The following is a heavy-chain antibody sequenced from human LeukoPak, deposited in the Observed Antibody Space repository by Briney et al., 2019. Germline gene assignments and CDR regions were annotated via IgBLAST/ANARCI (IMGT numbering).Heavy chain of an antibody. Sequence: SETLSLTCTVSGGSISSSSYYWGWIRQPPGKGLEWIGTIYYSGSTYYNPSLRSRVTISEDTSKNQFSLKLSSVTAADTAVYYCARPAYGSGSYSGFDYWGQGTLVTVSS. J-gene: IGHJ4*02. D-gene: IGHD3-10*01. CDR1: GGSISSSSYY. V-gene: IGHV4-39*01. CDR2: IYYSGST. CDR3: ARPAYGSGSYSGFDY.